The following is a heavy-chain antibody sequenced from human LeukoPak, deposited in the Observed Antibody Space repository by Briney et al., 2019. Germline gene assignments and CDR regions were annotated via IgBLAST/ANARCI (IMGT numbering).Heavy chain of an antibody. CDR1: GGSINSSSYF. V-gene: IGHV4-39*07. D-gene: IGHD1-26*01. CDR2: IYYSGST. Sequence: PSETLSLTCTVSGGSINSSSYFWGWIRQPPGKGLEWIGSIYYSGSTYYNPSLKSRVTISVDTSKNQFSLKLSSVTAADTAVYYCARGFRGASFDYWGQGTLVTVSS. CDR3: ARGFRGASFDY. J-gene: IGHJ4*02.